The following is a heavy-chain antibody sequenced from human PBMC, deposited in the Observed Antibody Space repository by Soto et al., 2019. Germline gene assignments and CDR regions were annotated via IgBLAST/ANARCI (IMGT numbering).Heavy chain of an antibody. CDR3: ARDPAYYYDSSGYSGYFDY. Sequence: QVQLVESGGGVVQPGRSLRLSCVASGFTFSSYGMHWVRQAPGKGLEWVAVIWYDGSNKYYADSVKGRFTISRDNSKIPLYLQMNSLRAEDTAVYYCARDPAYYYDSSGYSGYFDYWGQGTLVTVSS. V-gene: IGHV3-33*01. CDR1: GFTFSSYG. D-gene: IGHD3-22*01. CDR2: IWYDGSNK. J-gene: IGHJ4*02.